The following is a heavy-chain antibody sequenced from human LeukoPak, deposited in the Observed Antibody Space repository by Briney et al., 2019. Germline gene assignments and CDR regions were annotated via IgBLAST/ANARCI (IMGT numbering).Heavy chain of an antibody. V-gene: IGHV3-48*04. Sequence: PGGSLRLSCAASGFTFSSYSMNWVRQAPGKGLEWVSYISSSSSTIYYADSVKGRFTISRDNAKNSLYLQMNSLRAEDTALYYCAKDMTSTVKILDYWGQGTLVTVSS. J-gene: IGHJ4*02. CDR3: AKDMTSTVKILDY. CDR2: ISSSSSTI. CDR1: GFTFSSYS. D-gene: IGHD4-17*01.